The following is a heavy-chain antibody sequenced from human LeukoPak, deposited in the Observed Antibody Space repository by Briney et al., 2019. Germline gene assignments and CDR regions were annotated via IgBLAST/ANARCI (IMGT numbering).Heavy chain of an antibody. CDR1: GFTFSSYS. J-gene: IGHJ4*02. CDR2: ISSSGSTI. Sequence: GGSLRLSCTASGFTFSSYSMNWVRQAPGKGLEWVSYISSSGSTIYYADSVKGRFTISRDNAKNSLYLQMNSLRAEDTAVYNCARDLSLYCSGGSCYSLNYWGQGTLVTVSS. CDR3: ARDLSLYCSGGSCYSLNY. V-gene: IGHV3-48*04. D-gene: IGHD2-15*01.